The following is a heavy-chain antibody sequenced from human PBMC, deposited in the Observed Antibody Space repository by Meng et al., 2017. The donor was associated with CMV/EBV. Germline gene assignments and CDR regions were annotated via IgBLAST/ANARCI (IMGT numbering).Heavy chain of an antibody. D-gene: IGHD2-2*01. Sequence: ASVKVSCKASGYTFTGYYMHWVRQAPGQGLEWMGWINPNSGGTNYAQKLQGRVTMTRDTSISTAYMELSRLRSDDTAVYYCARQLQFGEYGMDVWGQGTTVTVSS. CDR1: GYTFTGYY. V-gene: IGHV1-2*02. CDR2: INPNSGGT. CDR3: ARQLQFGEYGMDV. J-gene: IGHJ6*02.